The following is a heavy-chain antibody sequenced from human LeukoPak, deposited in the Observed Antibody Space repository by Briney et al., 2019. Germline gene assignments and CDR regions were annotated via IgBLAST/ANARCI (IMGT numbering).Heavy chain of an antibody. CDR3: ARDRGVGGSAAIDAFDV. V-gene: IGHV4-59*01. CDR1: GGSISSDC. Sequence: SETLSLTCTVSGGSISSDCWSWIRQPPGKGLEWIGYIYYSGSTNYNPSLKSRVTISVDTSKNQFSLKLSSVTAADTAVYYCARDRGVGGSAAIDAFDVWGQGTMATVSS. CDR2: IYYSGST. D-gene: IGHD3-10*01. J-gene: IGHJ3*01.